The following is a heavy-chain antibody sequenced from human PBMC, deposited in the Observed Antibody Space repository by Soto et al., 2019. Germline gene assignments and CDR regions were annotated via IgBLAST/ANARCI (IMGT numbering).Heavy chain of an antibody. V-gene: IGHV4-34*01. J-gene: IGHJ4*02. CDR2: INHSGST. D-gene: IGHD5-18*01. CDR3: ARGDRKRGYSYGQRYYFDY. CDR1: GGSFSGYY. Sequence: LSLTCAVYGGSFSGYYWSWIRQPPGKGLEWIGEINHSGSTNYNPSLKSRVTISVDTSKNQFSLKLSSVTAADTAVYYCARGDRKRGYSYGQRYYFDYWGQGTLVTVSS.